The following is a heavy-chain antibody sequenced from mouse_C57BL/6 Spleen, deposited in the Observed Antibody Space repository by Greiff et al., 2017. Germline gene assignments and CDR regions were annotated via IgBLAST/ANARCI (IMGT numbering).Heavy chain of an antibody. Sequence: EVKLMESGPELVKPGASVKISCKASGYSFTGYYMNWVKQSPEKSLEWIGEINPSTGGTTYNQKFKAKATLTVDKSSSTAYMQLKSLTSEDSAVYYCARSPSYYSDAMDYWGQGTSVTVSS. CDR1: GYSFTGYY. D-gene: IGHD2-12*01. V-gene: IGHV1-42*01. J-gene: IGHJ4*01. CDR2: INPSTGGT. CDR3: ARSPSYYSDAMDY.